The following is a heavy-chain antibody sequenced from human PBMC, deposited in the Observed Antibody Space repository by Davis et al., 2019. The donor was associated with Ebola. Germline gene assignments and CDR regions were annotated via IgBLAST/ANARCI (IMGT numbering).Heavy chain of an antibody. D-gene: IGHD2-15*01. Sequence: PSETLSLTCTVSGGSISSYYWSWIRQPPGKGLEWIGYIYYSGSTNYNPSLKSRVTISVDTSKNQFSLKLSSVTAADTAVYYCARDKPRYCSGGSCSRRGNWFDPWGQGTLVTVSS. V-gene: IGHV4-59*12. J-gene: IGHJ5*02. CDR3: ARDKPRYCSGGSCSRRGNWFDP. CDR2: IYYSGST. CDR1: GGSISSYY.